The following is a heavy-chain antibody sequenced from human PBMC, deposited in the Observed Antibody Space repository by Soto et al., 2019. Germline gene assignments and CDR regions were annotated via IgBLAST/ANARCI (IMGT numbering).Heavy chain of an antibody. CDR2: IKYDGIAK. CDR1: RFSVGSST. V-gene: IGHV3-7*01. Sequence: PRLSWADSRFSVGSSTLSWVRQPPGKGLEWVASIKYDGIAKYYVDSVEGRFTISRDTAKNSLYLQLNTLRAEDTAVYYCARLLGDATTFQYWGQGT. J-gene: IGHJ4*02. CDR3: ARLLGDATTFQY. D-gene: IGHD3-10*01.